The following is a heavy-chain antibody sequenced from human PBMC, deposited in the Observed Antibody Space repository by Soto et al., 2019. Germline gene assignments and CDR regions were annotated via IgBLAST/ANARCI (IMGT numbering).Heavy chain of an antibody. J-gene: IGHJ4*02. CDR1: GFSFSDYY. V-gene: IGHV3-72*01. Sequence: GGSLRLSCASSGFSFSDYYMDWVRQAPGMGLEWVARIKNKLNSYTVEYAASLEGRFTISRDDSKNPVYLQMNSLKTEDTAVYFCARARSGYPAEQWGQGTLVTVSS. CDR3: ARARSGYPAEQ. D-gene: IGHD3-22*01. CDR2: IKNKLNSYTV.